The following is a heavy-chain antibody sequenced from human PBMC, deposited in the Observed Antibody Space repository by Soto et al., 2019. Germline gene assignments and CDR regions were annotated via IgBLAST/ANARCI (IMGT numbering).Heavy chain of an antibody. D-gene: IGHD3-10*01. V-gene: IGHV3-30*18. CDR1: GFTFSSYG. Sequence: GGSLRLSCAVSGFTFSSYGMHWVRQAPGKGLEWVAVISYDGSNKYYADSVKGRFTISRDNSKNTLYLQMNSLRAEDTAVYYCAKDRTTMVRGVTDYYYMDVWGKGTTVTVSS. J-gene: IGHJ6*03. CDR2: ISYDGSNK. CDR3: AKDRTTMVRGVTDYYYMDV.